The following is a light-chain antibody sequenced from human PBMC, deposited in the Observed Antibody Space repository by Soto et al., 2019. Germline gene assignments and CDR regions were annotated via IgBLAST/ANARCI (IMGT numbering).Light chain of an antibody. Sequence: QSVQTQPPSVSGAPGQRVTISCTGSSSNIGAGYDVHWYQQLPGTAPKLLIYGNSNRPSGVPDRFSGSKSGTSASLAITGLQAEDEADYYCQSYDSSLSGSVFGGGTKLNVL. V-gene: IGLV1-40*01. CDR3: QSYDSSLSGSV. CDR2: GNS. J-gene: IGLJ3*02. CDR1: SSNIGAGYD.